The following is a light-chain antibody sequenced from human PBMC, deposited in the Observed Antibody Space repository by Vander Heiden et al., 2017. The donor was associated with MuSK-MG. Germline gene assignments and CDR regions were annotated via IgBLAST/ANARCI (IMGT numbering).Light chain of an antibody. CDR3: QQANSFPFT. CDR2: AST. V-gene: IGKV1-12*02. Sequence: DIQMPQSPPFFSASVGDRVTLTCRASQGLSNGLVWYQQKPGKAPKLLIYASTTLHAGVPSRFSGSGSGADFTLTINSLQTEDFATYFCQQANSFPFTFGPGTRL. J-gene: IGKJ5*01. CDR1: QGLSNG.